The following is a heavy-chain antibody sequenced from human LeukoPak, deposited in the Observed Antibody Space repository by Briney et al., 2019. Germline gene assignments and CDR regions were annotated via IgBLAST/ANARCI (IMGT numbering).Heavy chain of an antibody. CDR1: GFTFTSYA. V-gene: IGHV3-23*01. D-gene: IGHD3-10*01. Sequence: GSLRLSCAASGFTFTSYAMTWVRQAPGKGLEWVSIINGGGSYTYYADSVKGRFTISRDNFKNTLYLQMNSLRAEDTAIYFCATRTGAYYFDYWGQGTLVTVSS. J-gene: IGHJ4*02. CDR2: INGGGSYT. CDR3: ATRTGAYYFDY.